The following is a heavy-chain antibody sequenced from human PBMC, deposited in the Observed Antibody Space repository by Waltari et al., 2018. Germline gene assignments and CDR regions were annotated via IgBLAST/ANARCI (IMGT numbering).Heavy chain of an antibody. V-gene: IGHV4-38-2*01. Sequence: QVQLRESGPGLVKSSETLTLTCDVSGDSISSGFYWPWIRQPPGKGPEWIGSVYHSGTTFYNPSLKSRVTMSVDTSKKHFSLSLTSMTAADTAVYYCARATCSHGGCSMYYFYYYMDVWGKGITVTVSS. CDR3: ARATCSHGGCSMYYFYYYMDV. D-gene: IGHD1-26*01. J-gene: IGHJ6*03. CDR2: VYHSGTT. CDR1: GDSISSGFY.